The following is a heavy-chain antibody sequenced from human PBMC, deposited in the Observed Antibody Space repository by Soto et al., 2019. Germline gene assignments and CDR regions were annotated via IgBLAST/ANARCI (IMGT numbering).Heavy chain of an antibody. V-gene: IGHV4-34*01. D-gene: IGHD5-18*01. CDR1: GGSFGGYY. CDR3: ARSGYSYGPNPLLY. J-gene: IGHJ4*02. Sequence: SETLSLTCAVYGGSFGGYYWTWIRQPPGKGLEWIGEINHSGSTYYNPSLKSRVTISVDTSKNQFSLNLSSVTAADTAVYYCARSGYSYGPNPLLYWGQGTLVTVSS. CDR2: INHSGST.